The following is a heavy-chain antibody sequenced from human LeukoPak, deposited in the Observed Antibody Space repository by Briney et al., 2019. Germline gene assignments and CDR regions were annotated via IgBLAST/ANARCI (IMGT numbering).Heavy chain of an antibody. Sequence: GGSLRLSCAASGFTFSSYWMSWVRQAPGKGLEWVANIKQDGSEKYYVDSVKGRFTISRDNAKNSLYLQMNSLRAEDTAVYYCARDRHYGSGIYKYWGQGTLVTVSS. D-gene: IGHD3-10*01. CDR2: IKQDGSEK. V-gene: IGHV3-7*01. CDR1: GFTFSSYW. CDR3: ARDRHYGSGIYKY. J-gene: IGHJ4*02.